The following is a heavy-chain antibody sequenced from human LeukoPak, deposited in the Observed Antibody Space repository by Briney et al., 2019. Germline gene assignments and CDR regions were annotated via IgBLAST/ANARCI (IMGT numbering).Heavy chain of an antibody. CDR3: ARADCSSSTCYLRRSWFDP. J-gene: IGHJ5*02. Sequence: PGGSLRLSCAASGFTFSSYSMTWVRQAPGKGLEWVSSMSSGSTYIYYADSARGRFTISRDNAKNSLYLLMNSLRAEDTAVYYCARADCSSSTCYLRRSWFDPWGQGTLVTVSS. CDR2: MSSGSTYI. V-gene: IGHV3-21*01. D-gene: IGHD2-2*01. CDR1: GFTFSSYS.